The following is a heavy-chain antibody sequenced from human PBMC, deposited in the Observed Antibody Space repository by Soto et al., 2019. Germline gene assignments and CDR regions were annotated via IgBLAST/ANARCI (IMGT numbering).Heavy chain of an antibody. Sequence: EVQLLESGGGMVQPGGSLRLSCAASGFTFRNFVMSWVSQAPGKGLEWVSAIRATGGQTFYADSVKGRFTISRDNSKNMLYLQINILRDEDTALYFCAQDRGWGVVSPSHDYWGQGTLVTVSS. CDR2: IRATGGQT. CDR1: GFTFRNFV. V-gene: IGHV3-23*01. D-gene: IGHD2-21*01. CDR3: AQDRGWGVVSPSHDY. J-gene: IGHJ4*02.